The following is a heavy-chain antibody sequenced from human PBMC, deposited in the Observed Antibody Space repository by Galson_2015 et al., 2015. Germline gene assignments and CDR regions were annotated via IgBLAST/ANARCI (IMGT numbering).Heavy chain of an antibody. D-gene: IGHD1-26*01. CDR3: TGEDGGYSGSYYSAY. CDR1: AFIFDNYA. Sequence: SLRLSCATSAFIFDNYAMSWVRQAPGKGLEWVGFIRSKAYGGTTELAEPVKGRFTISRDDSKGIAYLQMNSLKTEDTAVYFCTGEDGGYSGSYYSAYWGQGTLVTVSS. V-gene: IGHV3-49*04. J-gene: IGHJ4*02. CDR2: IRSKAYGGTT.